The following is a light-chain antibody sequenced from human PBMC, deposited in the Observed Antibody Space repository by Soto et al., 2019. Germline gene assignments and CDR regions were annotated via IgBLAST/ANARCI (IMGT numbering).Light chain of an antibody. CDR1: QSVSSTY. V-gene: IGKV3-20*01. CDR3: QQYGRSSLT. Sequence: EIVLTQSPGTLSLSPGERATLSCRASQSVSSTYLAWYQQKPGQAPRLLIYGASSRAYGIPDRFSGSGSGTDFTLTISRLDPEDFAVYYCQQYGRSSLTFGAGTKVDIK. J-gene: IGKJ3*01. CDR2: GAS.